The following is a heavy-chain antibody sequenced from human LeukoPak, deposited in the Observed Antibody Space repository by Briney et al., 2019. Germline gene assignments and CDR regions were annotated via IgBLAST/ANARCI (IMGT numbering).Heavy chain of an antibody. D-gene: IGHD3-22*01. Sequence: SETPSLTCTVSGGSISSYYWSWIRQPPGKGLEWIGYIYYSGSTNYNPSLKSRVTISVDTSKNQFSLKLSSVTAADTAVYYCASFFPRYDSSGYFDYWGQGTLVTVSS. J-gene: IGHJ4*02. CDR2: IYYSGST. V-gene: IGHV4-59*01. CDR1: GGSISSYY. CDR3: ASFFPRYDSSGYFDY.